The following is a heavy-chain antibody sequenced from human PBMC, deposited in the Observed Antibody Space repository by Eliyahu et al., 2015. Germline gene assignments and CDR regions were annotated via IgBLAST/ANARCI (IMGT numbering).Heavy chain of an antibody. D-gene: IGHD4-17*01. Sequence: EVQLVESGGGLVKPGESLTVPCAAAGLDFNRAWMGWVRQAPGKGLEWVGLIRRKSDGGTSEYAAPVQGRFTISRDDSTNTLYLQMSSLRIEDTGVYHCAHYGDREYFQDWGQGILVTVSS. V-gene: IGHV3-15*01. CDR2: IRRKSDGGTS. J-gene: IGHJ1*01. CDR3: AHYGDREYFQD. CDR1: GLDFNRAW.